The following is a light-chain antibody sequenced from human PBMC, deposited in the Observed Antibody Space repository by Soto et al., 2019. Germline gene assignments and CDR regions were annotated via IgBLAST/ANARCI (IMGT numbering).Light chain of an antibody. V-gene: IGKV3-15*01. CDR1: QSXSSN. Sequence: EIVMTQSPATLSVSPGERVTLSCRASQSXSSNLVWYQQKPGRAPRLLIYGVSTRATGVPARFSGSGSGTEFTLTISGLQSEDFAVYXXQQYNNWPRPFGQGTKVEIK. CDR2: GVS. J-gene: IGKJ1*01. CDR3: QQYNNWPRP.